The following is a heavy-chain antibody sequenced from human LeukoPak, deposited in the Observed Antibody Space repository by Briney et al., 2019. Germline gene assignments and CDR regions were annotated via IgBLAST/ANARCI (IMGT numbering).Heavy chain of an antibody. V-gene: IGHV1-2*06. Sequence: GASVKVSCKASGYTFTGYYMHWVRQAPGQGLEWMGRINPNSGGTNYAQKFQGRVTMTRDTSISTAYMELSRLRSDDTAVYYCARVGGDYDFWSRSDAFDIWGQGTMVTVSS. J-gene: IGHJ3*02. D-gene: IGHD3-3*01. CDR3: ARVGGDYDFWSRSDAFDI. CDR1: GYTFTGYY. CDR2: INPNSGGT.